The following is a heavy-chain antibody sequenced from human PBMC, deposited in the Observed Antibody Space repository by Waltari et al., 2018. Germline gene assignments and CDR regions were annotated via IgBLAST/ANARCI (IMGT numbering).Heavy chain of an antibody. V-gene: IGHV4-34*01. CDR2: INHSGST. CDR3: ARGYTTRYSSGPADAFDI. J-gene: IGHJ3*02. Sequence: QVQLQQWGAGLLKPSETLSLTCAVYGGSFSGYYWSWIRQPPGKGLEWIGEINHSGSTNYNPSLKSRVTRSVDTSKNQFSRKLSSVTAADTAVYYCARGYTTRYSSGPADAFDIWGQGTMVTVSS. D-gene: IGHD6-19*01. CDR1: GGSFSGYY.